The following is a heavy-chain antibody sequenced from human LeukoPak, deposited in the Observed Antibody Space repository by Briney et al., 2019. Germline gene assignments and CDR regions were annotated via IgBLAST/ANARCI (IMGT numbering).Heavy chain of an antibody. Sequence: SETLSLTCIVSGVSMRGYYLTWIRQPPGKGLEWIGYISYSGGTNYNPSLESRVTMSVYTSKNEFSLKLSSVTAADTAVYYCARLNSIAAAGTGYYYYGMDVWGQGTTVTVSS. J-gene: IGHJ6*02. CDR2: ISYSGGT. CDR3: ARLNSIAAAGTGYYYYGMDV. CDR1: GVSMRGYY. V-gene: IGHV4-59*08. D-gene: IGHD6-13*01.